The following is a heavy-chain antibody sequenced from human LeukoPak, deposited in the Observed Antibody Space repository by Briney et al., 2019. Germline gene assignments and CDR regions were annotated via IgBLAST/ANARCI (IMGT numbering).Heavy chain of an antibody. CDR3: ARDKGRFLEGMDV. CDR2: ISYDGSNK. D-gene: IGHD3-3*01. Sequence: PGGSLRLSCAASGFTFSSYAMHWVRQAPGKGLEWVAVISYDGSNKYYADSVKGRFTISRDNSKNTLYLQMNSLRAEDTAVYYCARDKGRFLEGMDVWGKGTTVTVSS. V-gene: IGHV3-30-3*01. CDR1: GFTFSSYA. J-gene: IGHJ6*04.